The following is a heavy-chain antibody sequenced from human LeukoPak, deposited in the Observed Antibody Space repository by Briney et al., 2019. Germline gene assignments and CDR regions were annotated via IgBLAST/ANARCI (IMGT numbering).Heavy chain of an antibody. Sequence: SETLSLTCSVSGGSISSSSYYWGWIRQPPGKGLEWIGSIYYSGSTYYNPSLKSRVTISVDTSKNQFSLKLSSVTAADTAVYYCARHNDGDYGGPDYWGQGTLVTVSS. CDR1: GGSISSSSYY. J-gene: IGHJ4*02. V-gene: IGHV4-39*01. CDR3: ARHNDGDYGGPDY. D-gene: IGHD4-17*01. CDR2: IYYSGST.